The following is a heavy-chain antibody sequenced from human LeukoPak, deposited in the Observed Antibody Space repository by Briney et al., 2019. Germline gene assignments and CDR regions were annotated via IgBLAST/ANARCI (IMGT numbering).Heavy chain of an antibody. V-gene: IGHV4-30-4*01. D-gene: IGHD6-13*01. J-gene: IGHJ6*02. Sequence: PSQTLSLTCTVSGGSISSGDYYWSWIRQPPGKGLEWIGYICYSGSTYYNPSLKSRVTISVDTSKNQFSLKLSSVTAADTAVYYCARDAVAAGGGVGAFYYGMDVWGQGTTVTVSS. CDR2: ICYSGST. CDR1: GGSISSGDYY. CDR3: ARDAVAAGGGVGAFYYGMDV.